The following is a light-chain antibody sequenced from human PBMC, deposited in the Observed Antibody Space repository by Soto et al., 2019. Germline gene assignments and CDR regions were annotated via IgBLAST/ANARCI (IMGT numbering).Light chain of an antibody. Sequence: EIVLTQSPGTLSLSPGERATLSCRASQSVSSSYLAWYQQKPGQAPRLLIYGASSRATGIPDRFSGSGSGTDFTLTISRLEPEDSAVYYCQQYGSSPHVTFGQGTKVEIK. CDR2: GAS. V-gene: IGKV3-20*01. CDR3: QQYGSSPHVT. J-gene: IGKJ1*01. CDR1: QSVSSSY.